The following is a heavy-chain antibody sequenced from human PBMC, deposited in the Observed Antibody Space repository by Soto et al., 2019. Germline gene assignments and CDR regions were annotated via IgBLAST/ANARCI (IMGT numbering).Heavy chain of an antibody. J-gene: IGHJ1*01. V-gene: IGHV3-33*01. CDR1: GFTFSSYG. Sequence: QVQLVESGGGVVQPGRSLRLSCAASGFTFSSYGMHWVRQAPGKGLEWVAVIWYDGSNKYYADSVKGRFTISRDNSKNTLYLQMNSLRAEDTAVYYCARDGIAVGEYFQHWGQGTLVTVSS. CDR3: ARDGIAVGEYFQH. D-gene: IGHD6-19*01. CDR2: IWYDGSNK.